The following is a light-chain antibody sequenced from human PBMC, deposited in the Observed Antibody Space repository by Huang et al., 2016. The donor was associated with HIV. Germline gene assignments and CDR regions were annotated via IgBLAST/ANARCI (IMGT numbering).Light chain of an antibody. CDR3: QECYNWPRLA. CDR2: DAS. CDR1: QSIGNY. Sequence: VVLTQSPATLSLSPGERATLSCRASQSIGNYVAWYQQKPGQPPRRLLYDASKRATDIPSRFNGTGSWTDFTLTISNLEAEDSAVYYCQECYNWPRLALGGGTKVEIK. J-gene: IGKJ4*01. V-gene: IGKV3-11*01.